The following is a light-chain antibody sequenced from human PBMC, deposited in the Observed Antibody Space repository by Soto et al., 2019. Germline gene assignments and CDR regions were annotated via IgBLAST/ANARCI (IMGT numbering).Light chain of an antibody. CDR3: PNYNSAPPAGT. CDR2: AAS. V-gene: IGKV1-27*01. CDR1: HGINNH. Sequence: DFQMTQSPSSLSASVGDRVIITCRASHGINNHLAWFQQKPVKVPKVLIYAASTLHSGVPSRFSGSGSGTDFTLTISSLPPEDVATYYYPNYNSAPPAGTFGGGTKVEIK. J-gene: IGKJ4*01.